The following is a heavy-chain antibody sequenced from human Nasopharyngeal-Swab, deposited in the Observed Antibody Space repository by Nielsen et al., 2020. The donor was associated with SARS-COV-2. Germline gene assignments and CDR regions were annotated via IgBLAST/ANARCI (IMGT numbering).Heavy chain of an antibody. CDR3: ARVKLPRRTYYYYGMDV. Sequence: IRQPPGKGLEWIGEINHSGSTNYNPSLKSRVTISVDTSKNQFSLKLSSVTAADTAVYYCARVKLPRRTYYYYGMDVWGQGTTVTVSS. J-gene: IGHJ6*02. D-gene: IGHD2-15*01. CDR2: INHSGST. V-gene: IGHV4-34*01.